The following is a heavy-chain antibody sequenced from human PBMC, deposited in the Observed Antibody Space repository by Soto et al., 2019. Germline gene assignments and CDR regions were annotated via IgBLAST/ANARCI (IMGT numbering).Heavy chain of an antibody. J-gene: IGHJ4*02. Sequence: ASVKVSCKASGYTFTSYGISWVRQAPGQGLEWMGWISVYNGNTEYAQKLRGRVTVTTDISTSTAYMELRSLRSVDTAMYYCATPTPLRGAMITNINFDFWGQGTPVTVS. V-gene: IGHV1-18*01. CDR1: GYTFTSYG. CDR3: ATPTPLRGAMITNINFDF. CDR2: ISVYNGNT. D-gene: IGHD3-10*01.